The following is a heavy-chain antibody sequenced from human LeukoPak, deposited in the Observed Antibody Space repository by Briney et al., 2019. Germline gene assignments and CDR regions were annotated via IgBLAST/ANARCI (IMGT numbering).Heavy chain of an antibody. CDR1: GFTFGNYA. D-gene: IGHD5-18*01. J-gene: IGHJ4*02. V-gene: IGHV3-48*03. CDR2: MSRGGNTI. CDR3: ARNTGYSYGYFDY. Sequence: GGSLRLSCAASGFTFGNYAMNWVRQAPGKGLEWVSYMSRGGNTIYYSDSVKGRFTISRDTAENSLSLQMNSLRAEDTAVYYCARNTGYSYGYFDYWGQGTLVTVSS.